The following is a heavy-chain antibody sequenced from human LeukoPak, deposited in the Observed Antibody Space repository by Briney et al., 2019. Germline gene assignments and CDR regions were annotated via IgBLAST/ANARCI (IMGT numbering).Heavy chain of an antibody. V-gene: IGHV1-18*01. CDR1: GYSFSTYG. D-gene: IGHD4/OR15-4a*01. Sequence: ASVKVSCKTSGYSFSTYGISWVRQAPGQGLEWMGWISAYNGNTNYAQKFQGRVTMTTDASTSTAHLEMRSLRPDDTAVYYCARETIEAFDVWGQGTMVTVSS. CDR3: ARETIEAFDV. CDR2: ISAYNGNT. J-gene: IGHJ3*01.